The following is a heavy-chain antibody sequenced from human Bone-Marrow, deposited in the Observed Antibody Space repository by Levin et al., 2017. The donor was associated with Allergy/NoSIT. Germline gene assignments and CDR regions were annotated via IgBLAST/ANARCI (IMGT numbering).Heavy chain of an antibody. D-gene: IGHD1-7*01. Sequence: GESLKISCVASGFSFSSYGIHWVRQAPGKGLEWVGVISNNEYSIYYGVSVKGRFTISRENSKNALYLQMNSLRPEDTAVYYCAKARQGTTDYHFGMDVWGQGTTVIVSS. V-gene: IGHV3-30*18. J-gene: IGHJ6*02. CDR1: GFSFSSYG. CDR3: AKARQGTTDYHFGMDV. CDR2: ISNNEYSI.